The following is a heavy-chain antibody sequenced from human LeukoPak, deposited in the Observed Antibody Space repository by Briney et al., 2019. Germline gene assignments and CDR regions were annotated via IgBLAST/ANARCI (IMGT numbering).Heavy chain of an antibody. J-gene: IGHJ5*02. D-gene: IGHD3-10*01. CDR2: INHRVST. CDR3: AKSLYGSGSYYNWFDP. CDR1: GGSFSGYY. Sequence: SETLSLTCVVYGGSFSGYYWSWIRQSPGKGREWIGEINHRVSTNYNPSLKRRVTISLDTSKNQFSRKLSSVTAADTAVYYCAKSLYGSGSYYNWFDPWGQGTLVTVSS. V-gene: IGHV4-34*01.